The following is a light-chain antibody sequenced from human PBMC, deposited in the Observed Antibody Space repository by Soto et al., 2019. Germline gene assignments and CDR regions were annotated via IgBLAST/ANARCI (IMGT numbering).Light chain of an antibody. CDR1: QSVSSY. J-gene: IGKJ2*01. CDR3: WQRYNWPIT. Sequence: EIVLTQSPATLSLSPGERATLSCRASQSVSSYLSWYQQNPGHAPRLLLYDASSRTTSIPARFIGSGSATDFTLIISSLQAEDYVADYCWQRYNWPITFGQGTQLEIK. CDR2: DAS. V-gene: IGKV3-11*01.